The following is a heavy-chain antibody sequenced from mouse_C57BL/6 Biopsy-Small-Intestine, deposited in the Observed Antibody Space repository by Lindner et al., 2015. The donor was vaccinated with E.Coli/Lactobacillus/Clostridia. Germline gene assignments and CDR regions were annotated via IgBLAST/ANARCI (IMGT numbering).Heavy chain of an antibody. J-gene: IGHJ2*01. CDR2: IYPGGGYT. CDR3: ARKWDYSSGGSYYFDY. D-gene: IGHD1-1*02. CDR1: GYTFTNYW. Sequence: VQLQESGAELVRPGTSVKMSCKASGYTFTNYWIGWAKQRPGHGLEWIGDIYPGGGYTNYNEKFKGKATLTADKSSSTAYMQFSSLTSEDSAIYYCARKWDYSSGGSYYFDYWGQGTTLTVSS. V-gene: IGHV1-63*01.